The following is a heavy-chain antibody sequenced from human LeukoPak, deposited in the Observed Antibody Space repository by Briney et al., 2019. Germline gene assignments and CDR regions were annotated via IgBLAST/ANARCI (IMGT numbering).Heavy chain of an antibody. CDR2: ISSSSSYI. CDR3: AFLRAYDFWSEDFFDY. CDR1: GFTFSSYS. V-gene: IGHV3-21*01. J-gene: IGHJ4*02. D-gene: IGHD3-3*01. Sequence: GGSLRLSCAASGFTFSSYSMNWVRQAPGKGLEWVSSISSSSSYIYYADSVKGRFTISRDNAKNSLYLQMNSLRAEDTAVYYCAFLRAYDFWSEDFFDYWGQGTLVTVSS.